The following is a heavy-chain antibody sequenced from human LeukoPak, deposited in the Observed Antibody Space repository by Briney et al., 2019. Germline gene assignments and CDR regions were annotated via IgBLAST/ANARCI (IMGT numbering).Heavy chain of an antibody. V-gene: IGHV3-21*01. CDR2: ISSSSSYM. Sequence: PGGSLRLSCAVSGFTFSTYSMHWVRQAPGEGLEWVSSISSSSSYMNYADSVKGRFTISRDNAENSLYLQMNSLRAEDTAVYYCARDRGKTSPYYYVDVWGKGTTVTVSS. J-gene: IGHJ6*03. CDR1: GFTFSTYS. CDR3: ARDRGKTSPYYYVDV. D-gene: IGHD4-23*01.